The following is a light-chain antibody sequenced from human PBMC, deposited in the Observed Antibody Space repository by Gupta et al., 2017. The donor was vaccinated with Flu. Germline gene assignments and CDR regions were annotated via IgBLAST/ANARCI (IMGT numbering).Light chain of an antibody. CDR3: LQHNSYPRT. V-gene: IGKV1-17*01. J-gene: IGKJ1*01. CDR2: AAS. CDR1: QDIGND. Sequence: DIQMTQSPSSLSASVEDRVTIPCRASQDIGNDLGWYQQQPGKAPKRLIYAASSLQRGVPSRFSGSGSGTEFTLTISSLQSDDFAIYYCLQHNSYPRTFGQGTKVEIK.